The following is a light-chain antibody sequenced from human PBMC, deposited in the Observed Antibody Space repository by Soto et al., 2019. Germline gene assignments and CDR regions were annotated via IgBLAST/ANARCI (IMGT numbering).Light chain of an antibody. CDR2: DVS. CDR3: SSYTTSSLWV. CDR1: SSDVGAYNY. Sequence: QSALTQPASVSGSPGQSITISCTGTSSDVGAYNYVSWYRQHPGKAPKLMIFDVSSRPSGVSNRFSGSKSGNTASLTISGLQAEDEADYYCSSYTTSSLWVFGTGTKFTVL. J-gene: IGLJ1*01. V-gene: IGLV2-14*03.